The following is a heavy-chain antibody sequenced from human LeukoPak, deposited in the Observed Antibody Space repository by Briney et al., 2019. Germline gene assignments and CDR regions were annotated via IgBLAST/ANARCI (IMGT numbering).Heavy chain of an antibody. Sequence: PGGSLRLSCAASGFTFSSYGMHWVRQAPGKGLEWVAVISYDGSNKYYADSVKGRFIISRDNSKNTLYLQMNSLRAEDTAVYYCAKDLIWNQVDYWGQGTLVTVSS. CDR1: GFTFSSYG. D-gene: IGHD1-1*01. V-gene: IGHV3-30*18. J-gene: IGHJ4*02. CDR2: ISYDGSNK. CDR3: AKDLIWNQVDY.